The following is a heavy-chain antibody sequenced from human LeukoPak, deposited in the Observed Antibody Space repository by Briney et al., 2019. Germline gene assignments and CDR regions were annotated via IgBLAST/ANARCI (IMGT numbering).Heavy chain of an antibody. V-gene: IGHV3-66*01. CDR2: IDSGGST. Sequence: PGGSLRLSCAASGFTLSINYMSWVRRAPGKGLEWVSVIDSGGSTYYADSEKGRFTISRDNSNHTLYLQMNSLRAEDTAVYYCARAPSIRFWFDPWGQGTLVSVSS. CDR1: GFTLSINY. CDR3: ARAPSIRFWFDP. D-gene: IGHD3-16*01. J-gene: IGHJ5*02.